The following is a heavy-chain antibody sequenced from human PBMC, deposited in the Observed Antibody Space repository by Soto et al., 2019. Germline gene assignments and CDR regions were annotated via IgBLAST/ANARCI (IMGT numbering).Heavy chain of an antibody. J-gene: IGHJ6*02. CDR2: IYYTGST. V-gene: IGHV4-59*01. Sequence: PSETLSLTCTVSGGSISSYYGSWIRQPPGKGLEWIGYIYYTGSTNSNPSLKSRVTISVDTSKNQFSLGLNSVTAADTAVYYCARERDGSGYYGMDVWGQGTTVTVSS. D-gene: IGHD3-10*01. CDR1: GGSISSYY. CDR3: ARERDGSGYYGMDV.